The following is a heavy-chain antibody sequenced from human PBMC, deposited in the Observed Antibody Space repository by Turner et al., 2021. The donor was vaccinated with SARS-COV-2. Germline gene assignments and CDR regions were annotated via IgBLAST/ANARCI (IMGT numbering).Heavy chain of an antibody. CDR3: AKESGSYYYYYYGMDV. J-gene: IGHJ6*02. CDR2: ISYDGSDK. CDR1: GFTFSSYG. Sequence: QVQLVESGGGVVQPGRSLRLCCAASGFTFSSYGMHWVRQAPGKGLEWVAVISYDGSDKYYADSVKGRFTISRDNSKNTLYLQMNSLRAEDTAVYYCAKESGSYYYYYYGMDVWGQGTTVTVSS. D-gene: IGHD1-26*01. V-gene: IGHV3-30*18.